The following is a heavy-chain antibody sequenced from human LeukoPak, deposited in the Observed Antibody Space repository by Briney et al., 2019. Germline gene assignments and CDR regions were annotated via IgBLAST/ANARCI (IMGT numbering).Heavy chain of an antibody. Sequence: ASVKVSCKASGYTFTGYYMHWVRQAPGQGLEWMGWINPNSGGTNYAQKFQGRVTMTRDTSISTAYMELSRLRSDDTAVYYCARDPGIAAADNWFDPRGQGTLVTVSS. CDR3: ARDPGIAAADNWFDP. J-gene: IGHJ5*02. D-gene: IGHD6-13*01. CDR2: INPNSGGT. V-gene: IGHV1-2*02. CDR1: GYTFTGYY.